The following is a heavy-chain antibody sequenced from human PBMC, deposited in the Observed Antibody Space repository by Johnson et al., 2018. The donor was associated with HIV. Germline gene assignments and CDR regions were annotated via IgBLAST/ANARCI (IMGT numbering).Heavy chain of an antibody. CDR3: ARVMQADAFDI. V-gene: IGHV3-7*01. J-gene: IGHJ3*02. D-gene: IGHD2-8*01. Sequence: APGKGLAWVANIKHDGSEKYYVDSVKGRFTISRDNAKNSLYLQMNSLRAEDTAVYYCARVMQADAFDIWGQGTMVTVSS. CDR2: IKHDGSEK.